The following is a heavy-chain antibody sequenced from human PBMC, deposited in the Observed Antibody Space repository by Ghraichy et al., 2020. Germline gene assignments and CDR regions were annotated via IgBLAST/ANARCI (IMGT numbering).Heavy chain of an antibody. J-gene: IGHJ6*02. D-gene: IGHD2-2*01. Sequence: GGSLRLSCAASGFTFSSYAMSWVRQAPGKGLEWVSAISGSGGSTYYADSVKGRFTISRDNSKNTLYLQMNSLRAEDTAVYYCVWEYCSSTSCYSRYYYGMDVWGQGTTVTVSS. CDR2: ISGSGGST. V-gene: IGHV3-23*01. CDR1: GFTFSSYA. CDR3: VWEYCSSTSCYSRYYYGMDV.